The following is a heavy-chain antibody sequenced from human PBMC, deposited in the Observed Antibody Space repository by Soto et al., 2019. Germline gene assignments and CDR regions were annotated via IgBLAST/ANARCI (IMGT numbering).Heavy chain of an antibody. V-gene: IGHV3-30*18. J-gene: IGHJ5*01. CDR3: AKDRGNLGWFDY. CDR2: ISYDGSNE. Sequence: QVQLVESGGGVVQPGRSLRLSCVVSGFTFSNYGMHWVRQAPGKGLEWVAFISYDGSNEYYAGSVKGRFTISRDNSKNMLYLQMNSLSAEDTAVYYCAKDRGNLGWFDYWGQGTLVTVSS. CDR1: GFTFSNYG.